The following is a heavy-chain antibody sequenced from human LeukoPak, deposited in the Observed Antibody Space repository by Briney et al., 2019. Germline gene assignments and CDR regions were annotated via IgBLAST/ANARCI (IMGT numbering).Heavy chain of an antibody. CDR1: GYTFTGYY. CDR2: INPNSGGT. V-gene: IGHV1-2*02. CDR3: ARDTRFGGSCNY. J-gene: IGHJ4*02. Sequence: ASVKVSCTASGYTFTGYYMHWVRQAPGQGLEWMGWINPNSGGTNYAQKFQGRVTMTRDTSISTAYMELSRLRSDDTAVYYCARDTRFGGSCNYWGQGTLVTVSS. D-gene: IGHD2-15*01.